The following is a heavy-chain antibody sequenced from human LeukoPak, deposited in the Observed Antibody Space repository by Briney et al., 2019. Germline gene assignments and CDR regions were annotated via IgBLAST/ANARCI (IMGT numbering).Heavy chain of an antibody. Sequence: ASVKVSCKASGYTFTSYGISWVRQAPGQGLEWMGWISAYNGSTNYAQKLQGRATMTTDASTSTAYMELRSLRSDDTAVYYCARYYDILTGIYYFDYWGQGTLVTVSS. CDR2: ISAYNGST. V-gene: IGHV1-18*01. CDR1: GYTFTSYG. D-gene: IGHD3-9*01. CDR3: ARYYDILTGIYYFDY. J-gene: IGHJ4*02.